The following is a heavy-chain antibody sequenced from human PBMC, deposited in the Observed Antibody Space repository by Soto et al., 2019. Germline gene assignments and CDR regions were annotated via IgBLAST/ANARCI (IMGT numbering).Heavy chain of an antibody. CDR3: AKDQPGGYWGSSYYYYGMDV. V-gene: IGHV3-30*18. J-gene: IGHJ6*02. CDR1: GFTFSSYG. CDR2: ISYDGSNK. Sequence: QVQLVESGGGVVQPGRSLRLSCAASGFTFSSYGMHWVRQAPGKGLEWVAVISYDGSNKYYADSVKGRFTISRDNSKNPLYLQMNSLRAEDTAVYYCAKDQPGGYWGSSYYYYGMDVWGQGTTVTVSS. D-gene: IGHD5-12*01.